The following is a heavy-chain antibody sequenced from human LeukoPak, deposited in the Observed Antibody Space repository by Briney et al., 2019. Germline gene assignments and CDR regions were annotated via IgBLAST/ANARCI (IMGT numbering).Heavy chain of an antibody. CDR2: INPNSGGT. J-gene: IGHJ4*02. D-gene: IGHD3-22*01. Sequence: ASVKVSCKASGYTFTGYCMHWVRQAPGQGLEWMGWINPNSGGTNYAQKFQGRVTMTRDTSISTAYMELSRLRSDDTAVYYCARDQYYYDSSGYLNYWGQGTLVTVSS. CDR3: ARDQYYYDSSGYLNY. CDR1: GYTFTGYC. V-gene: IGHV1-2*02.